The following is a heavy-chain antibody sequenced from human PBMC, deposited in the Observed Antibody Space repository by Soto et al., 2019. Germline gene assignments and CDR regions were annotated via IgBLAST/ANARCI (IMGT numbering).Heavy chain of an antibody. CDR1: GFTFSNYG. CDR3: AKDHLTTTVTTVGY. V-gene: IGHV3-30*18. J-gene: IGHJ4*02. Sequence: VQLVESGGGVVQPGRSLRLSCAASGFTFSNYGMHWVRQAPGKGLEWVAVISYHGSDKYYADSVKGRFTISRDNSKNTLYLQMDSLRAEATAVYYCAKDHLTTTVTTVGYWGQGTLVTVSS. CDR2: ISYHGSDK. D-gene: IGHD4-17*01.